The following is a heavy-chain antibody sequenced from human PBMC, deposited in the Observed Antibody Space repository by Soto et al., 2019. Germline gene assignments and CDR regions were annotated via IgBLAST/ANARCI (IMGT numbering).Heavy chain of an antibody. CDR2: IYHSGST. D-gene: IGHD2-2*02. Sequence: PSETLSLTCAVSGGSISSGGYSWSWIRQPPGKGLEWIGYIYHSGSTYYNPSLKSRVTISVDRSKNQFSLKLSSVTAADTAVYYCARGRYCSSTSCYTAPYYYYGMDVWGQGTTVTAP. CDR1: GGSISSGGYS. V-gene: IGHV4-30-2*01. J-gene: IGHJ6*02. CDR3: ARGRYCSSTSCYTAPYYYYGMDV.